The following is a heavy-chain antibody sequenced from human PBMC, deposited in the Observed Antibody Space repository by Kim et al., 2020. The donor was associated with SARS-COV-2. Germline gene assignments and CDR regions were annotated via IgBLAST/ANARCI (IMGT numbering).Heavy chain of an antibody. CDR1: GGSISSYY. CDR3: ASKLSSSSGYYYYGMDV. Sequence: SETLSLTCTVSGGSISSYYWSWIRQPAGKGLEWIGRIYTSGSTNYNPSLKSRVTMSVDTSKNQFSLKLSSVTAADTAVYYCASKLSSSSGYYYYGMDVWGQGTTVTVSS. J-gene: IGHJ6*02. D-gene: IGHD6-6*01. V-gene: IGHV4-4*07. CDR2: IYTSGST.